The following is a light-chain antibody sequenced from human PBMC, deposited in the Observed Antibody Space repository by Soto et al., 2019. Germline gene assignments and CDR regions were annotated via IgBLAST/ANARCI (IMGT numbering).Light chain of an antibody. J-gene: IGLJ2*01. CDR3: SSYTSSVSRYV. CDR2: DVS. V-gene: IGLV2-14*01. CDR1: SSDIGGYNY. Sequence: QAASVSGSPGQSITIPCTGTSSDIGGYNYVSWYLQHPGKAPKLMIYDVSNRPSGVSNRFSGSKSGNTASLTISGLQAEDEADYYCSSYTSSVSRYVFGGGTKLTVL.